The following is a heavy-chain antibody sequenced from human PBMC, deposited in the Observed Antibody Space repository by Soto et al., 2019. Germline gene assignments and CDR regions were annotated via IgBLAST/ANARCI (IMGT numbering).Heavy chain of an antibody. V-gene: IGHV6-1*01. CDR2: TYYRSRWYF. CDR1: GDSVSTNTAT. J-gene: IGHJ5*01. Sequence: PSQTLSLTCDISGDSVSTNTATWDWIRQSPSRGLEWLGRTYYRSRWYFDYAVSVKSRITISPDISNNQVSLQLTSVTPDDTASYYSVRLIGNSWLDSWGQGTLVTVSS. D-gene: IGHD3-22*01. CDR3: VRLIGNSWLDS.